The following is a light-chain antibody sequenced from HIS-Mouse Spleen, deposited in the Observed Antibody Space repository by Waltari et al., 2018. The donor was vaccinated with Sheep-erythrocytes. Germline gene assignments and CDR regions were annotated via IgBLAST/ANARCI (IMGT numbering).Light chain of an antibody. CDR1: QSVSSN. J-gene: IGKJ2*01. CDR3: QQYNNWPPYT. V-gene: IGKV3-15*01. CDR2: GAS. Sequence: EIVMTQSPATLSVSPGERATLSCRASQSVSSNLAWYQQKPGQAPWLLLYGASTRATGIPARFSGSGSGTEFTLTISSMQSEDFAVYYCQQYNNWPPYTFGQGTKLEIK.